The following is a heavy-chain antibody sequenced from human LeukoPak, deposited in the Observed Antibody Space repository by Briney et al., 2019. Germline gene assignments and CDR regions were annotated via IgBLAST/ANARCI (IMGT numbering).Heavy chain of an antibody. CDR1: GFIFSYYA. J-gene: IGHJ4*02. D-gene: IGHD1-26*01. Sequence: PGGSLRLSCAASGFIFSYYAMHWVRQAPGEGLEWVAVISYDGSKKYYGDSVKGRFTISRDNSKNTLYLQTNSLRGEDTAVYYCARDQTGTYNVDSWGQGTLVTVSS. V-gene: IGHV3-30*04. CDR3: ARDQTGTYNVDS. CDR2: ISYDGSKK.